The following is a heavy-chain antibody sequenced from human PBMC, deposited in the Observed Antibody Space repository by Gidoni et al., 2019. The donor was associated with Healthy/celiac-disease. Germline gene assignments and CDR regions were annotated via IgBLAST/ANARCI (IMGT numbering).Heavy chain of an antibody. V-gene: IGHV4-39*01. Sequence: QLQLQESGPGLVKPSETLSLTCTVSGGSISSSSYYWGWIRQPPGKGLEWIGSIYYSGSTYYNPSLKSRVPISVDTSKNQFSLKLSSVTAADTAVYYCARPYDSSGYIYFQHWGQGTLVTVSS. CDR2: IYYSGST. CDR1: GGSISSSSYY. D-gene: IGHD3-22*01. J-gene: IGHJ1*01. CDR3: ARPYDSSGYIYFQH.